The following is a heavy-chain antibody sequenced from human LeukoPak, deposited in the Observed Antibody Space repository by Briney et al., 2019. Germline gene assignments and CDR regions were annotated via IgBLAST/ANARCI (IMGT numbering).Heavy chain of an antibody. V-gene: IGHV4-39*07. CDR2: MHFSGTT. J-gene: IGHJ5*02. Sequence: SETLSLTCTVSGGSISSSSHYCGWIRQPPGKGLEWIGTMHFSGTTHYNPSLKSRVTISVDLSTNQFSLNLNSVTAADTAVYYCARDQSKDILSFGEFSPWGQGILVSVSS. CDR3: ARDQSKDILSFGEFSP. D-gene: IGHD3-10*01. CDR1: GGSISSSSHY.